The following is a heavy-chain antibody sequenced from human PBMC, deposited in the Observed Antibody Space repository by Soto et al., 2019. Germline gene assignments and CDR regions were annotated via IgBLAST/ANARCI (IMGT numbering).Heavy chain of an antibody. J-gene: IGHJ4*02. CDR1: GGSFSDFY. Sequence: QVQLQQWGAGLLKPSETLSLTCAGYGGSFSDFYWTWIRQPPGKGLEWIGEINHSGRTNCNPSLKSRVTISVDTSKNQFSLNLSSVTAADTAVYYCVRGGLGHDSNYFDYWGQGTLVTVSS. CDR3: VRGGLGHDSNYFDY. CDR2: INHSGRT. D-gene: IGHD3-22*01. V-gene: IGHV4-34*01.